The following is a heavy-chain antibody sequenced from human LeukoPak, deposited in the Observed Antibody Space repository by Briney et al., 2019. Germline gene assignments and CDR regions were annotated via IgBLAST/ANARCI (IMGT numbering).Heavy chain of an antibody. V-gene: IGHV4-61*02. Sequence: SETLSLTCTASGGSISSGSYYWRWIRQPAGKGLGWIGRIYTSGSTSYNPSLKSRVTISVDTSKNQCSLKLSSVTAADTAVYYYARVPLPEQHVDYWGQGTLVTVSS. D-gene: IGHD6-13*01. J-gene: IGHJ4*02. CDR1: GGSISSGSYY. CDR3: ARVPLPEQHVDY. CDR2: IYTSGST.